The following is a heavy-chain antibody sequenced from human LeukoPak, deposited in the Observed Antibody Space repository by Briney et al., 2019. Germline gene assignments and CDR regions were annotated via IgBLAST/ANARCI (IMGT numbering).Heavy chain of an antibody. J-gene: IGHJ4*02. CDR1: GGSISSSSYY. V-gene: IGHV4-39*01. D-gene: IGHD6-13*01. Sequence: PSETLSLTCTVSGGSISSSSYYWGWIRQPPGKGLEWIGSIYYSGSTYCNPSLKSRVTVSVDTSKNQFSLKLRSVTAADTAVYYCARKHSTWTTRGYFAYWGQGTLVTVSS. CDR2: IYYSGST. CDR3: ARKHSTWTTRGYFAY.